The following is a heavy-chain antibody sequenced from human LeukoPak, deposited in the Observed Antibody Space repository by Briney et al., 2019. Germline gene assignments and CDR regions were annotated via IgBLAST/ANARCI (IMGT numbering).Heavy chain of an antibody. CDR3: ERQPVNTAAFDI. V-gene: IGHV4-59*08. CDR1: GVSINAYY. J-gene: IGHJ3*02. CDR2: VRDNGEN. Sequence: SETLSLTCTVSGVSINAYYLSWIRQPPGKGPEWISYVRDNGENNYTPSLKSRVAISVNTANNQISMRLNFVNAADTAIYYCERQPVNTAAFDIWGLGTMVTVSS. D-gene: IGHD5-18*01.